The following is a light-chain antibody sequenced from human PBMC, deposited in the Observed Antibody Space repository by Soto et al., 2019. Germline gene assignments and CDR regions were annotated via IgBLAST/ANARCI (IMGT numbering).Light chain of an antibody. CDR2: AAS. Sequence: DIQLTHSPSLLSASVGDRVTITCRASQAISTYLAWYQQTSGKAPKLLISAASTLQLGVPSRCRGSGSGTQFTLTISSLHPEDLATYYCQQLNAYPLTFGGGTRVDI. CDR3: QQLNAYPLT. V-gene: IGKV1-9*01. J-gene: IGKJ4*01. CDR1: QAISTY.